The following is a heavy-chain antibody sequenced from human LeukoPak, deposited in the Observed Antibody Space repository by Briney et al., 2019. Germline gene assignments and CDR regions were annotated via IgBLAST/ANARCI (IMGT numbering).Heavy chain of an antibody. CDR1: GFTFSSYG. V-gene: IGHV3-30*18. CDR2: ISYDGSNK. Sequence: GGSLRLSCAASGFTFSSYGMHWVRQAPGKGLEWVAVISYDGSNKYYADSVKGRSTISRDNSKNTLYLQMNSLRAEDTAVYYCAKDSSSGYWGQGTLVTVSS. J-gene: IGHJ4*02. D-gene: IGHD6-6*01. CDR3: AKDSSSGY.